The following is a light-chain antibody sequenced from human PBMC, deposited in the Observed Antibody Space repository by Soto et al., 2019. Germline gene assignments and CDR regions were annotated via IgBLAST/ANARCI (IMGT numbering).Light chain of an antibody. CDR2: AAS. Sequence: IQMTQSPSSLSASVGDRVTITSRASLGISNYLAWYQQKPGKVPKLLIYAASTLQLGVPSRCIGSGSGTDFTLTISSLQHEDCATYYCQKYNSAPLTFGGGTKVEIK. J-gene: IGKJ4*01. CDR3: QKYNSAPLT. CDR1: LGISNY. V-gene: IGKV1-27*01.